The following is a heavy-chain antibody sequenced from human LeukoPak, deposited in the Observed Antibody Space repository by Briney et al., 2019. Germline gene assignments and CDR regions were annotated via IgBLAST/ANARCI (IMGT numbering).Heavy chain of an antibody. CDR3: ARDHQGFGESIDY. CDR2: ITTSSTYI. D-gene: IGHD3-10*01. CDR1: GLTFSSYS. J-gene: IGHJ4*02. Sequence: PGGSLRLSCAASGLTFSSYSMSWVRRAPGKGLEWVSSITTSSTYISYADSVKGRFTISRDNAKNSLYLQMNSLRAEDMAVYYCARDHQGFGESIDYWGQGTLVTVSS. V-gene: IGHV3-21*01.